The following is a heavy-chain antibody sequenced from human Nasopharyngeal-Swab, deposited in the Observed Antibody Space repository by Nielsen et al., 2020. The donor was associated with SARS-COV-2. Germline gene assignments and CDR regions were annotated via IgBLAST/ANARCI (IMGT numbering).Heavy chain of an antibody. CDR3: AHYSSGSLSSPRGRGYFDY. Sequence: SETLSLTCAVYGGSVSGYYWSWIRQPPGKGLEWIGEINHSGSTNYNPSLKSRVTISVDTSKNQFSLKLSSVTAADTAVYYCAHYSSGSLSSPRGRGYFDYWGQGTLVTVSS. J-gene: IGHJ4*02. D-gene: IGHD1-26*01. CDR2: INHSGST. CDR1: GGSVSGYY. V-gene: IGHV4-34*01.